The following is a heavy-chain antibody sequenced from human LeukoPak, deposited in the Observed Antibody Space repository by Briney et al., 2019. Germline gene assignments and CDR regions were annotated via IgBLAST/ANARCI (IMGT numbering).Heavy chain of an antibody. D-gene: IGHD5/OR15-5a*01. Sequence: PGGSLRLSCAASGFTFSSYGMSWVRQAPGKGLEWVSAISGSGGSTYYADSVKGRFTISRDNSKNTLYLQMNSLRAEDTAVYYCAKLRGLNYYYYYYMDVWGKGTTVTISS. V-gene: IGHV3-23*01. CDR3: AKLRGLNYYYYYYMDV. J-gene: IGHJ6*03. CDR1: GFTFSSYG. CDR2: ISGSGGST.